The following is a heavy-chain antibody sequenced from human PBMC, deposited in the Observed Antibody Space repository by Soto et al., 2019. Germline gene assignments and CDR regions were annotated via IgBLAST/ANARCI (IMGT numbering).Heavy chain of an antibody. CDR2: INSDGSST. CDR1: GFTFSSYW. D-gene: IGHD6-13*01. Sequence: EVQLVESGGGLVQPGGSLRLSCAASGFTFSSYWMHWVLQAPGKRLVWVSRINSDGSSTSYADSVKGRFTISRDNAKNTLYLQMNSMRAEDTAVDYCARSPEKQLVFYGMDVWGQGTTVTVSS. CDR3: ARSPEKQLVFYGMDV. J-gene: IGHJ6*02. V-gene: IGHV3-74*01.